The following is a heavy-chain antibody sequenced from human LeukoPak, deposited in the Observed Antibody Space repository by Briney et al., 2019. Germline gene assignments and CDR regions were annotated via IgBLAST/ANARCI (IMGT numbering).Heavy chain of an antibody. Sequence: GGSLRLSCAASGFTFNTHAMTWVRQAPGKGLEWVSSIGRGYDTQYADSVKGRFTTSRDNSENTLFLQMNNVRAEDTAVYYCAKGALIPPPATRFFDFWGQGTLVTVSS. J-gene: IGHJ4*02. CDR2: SIGRGYDT. D-gene: IGHD2-2*01. V-gene: IGHV3-23*01. CDR3: AKGALIPPPATRFFDF. CDR1: GFTFNTHA.